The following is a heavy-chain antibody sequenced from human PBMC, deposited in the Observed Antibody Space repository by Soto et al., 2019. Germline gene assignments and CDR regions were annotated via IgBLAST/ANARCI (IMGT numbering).Heavy chain of an antibody. Sequence: QVQLQESGPGLVKPSETLSLTCTVSGASMSNYYGSWIRQPPGKGLEHIGYVYYSGSTNYNPSLQSRVTISLDTSNIHFSLKLSSVAAADTAIYCCARSGHTFWGVVWGQGILVTVSS. CDR1: GASMSNYY. D-gene: IGHD3-16*01. V-gene: IGHV4-59*01. J-gene: IGHJ4*02. CDR2: VYYSGST. CDR3: ARSGHTFWGVV.